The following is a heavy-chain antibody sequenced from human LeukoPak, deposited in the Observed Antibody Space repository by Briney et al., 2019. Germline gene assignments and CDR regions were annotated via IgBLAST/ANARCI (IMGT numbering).Heavy chain of an antibody. V-gene: IGHV3-33*01. D-gene: IGHD2-8*01. J-gene: IGHJ6*02. CDR2: IWHDGSQR. CDR1: GFTFSGSG. CDR3: ARDTTEGVLSLDV. Sequence: GRSLRLSCAAAGFTFSGSGMHWVRQAPGKGPGWVAVIWHDGSQRYYAESVKGRFTISRDTSKNTLDLQMSSLRVVDTAVYYCARDTTEGVLSLDVWGQGTTVTVSS.